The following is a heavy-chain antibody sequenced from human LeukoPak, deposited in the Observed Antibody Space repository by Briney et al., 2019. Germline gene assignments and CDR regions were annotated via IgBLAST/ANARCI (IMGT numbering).Heavy chain of an antibody. CDR2: IRFDGSNN. J-gene: IGHJ3*02. Sequence: GGSLRLSCAASGFTFNSYGIHWVRQAPGKGLEWVAFIRFDGSNNYYADSVKGRFTISRDNAKNTLYLQMNSLRAEDTAVYYCARAQGDYYDSSGDAFDIWGQGTMVTVSS. V-gene: IGHV3-30*02. D-gene: IGHD3-22*01. CDR1: GFTFNSYG. CDR3: ARAQGDYYDSSGDAFDI.